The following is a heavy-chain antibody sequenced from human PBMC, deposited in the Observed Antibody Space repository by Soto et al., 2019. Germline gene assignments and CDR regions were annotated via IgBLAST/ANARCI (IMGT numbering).Heavy chain of an antibody. J-gene: IGHJ3*02. V-gene: IGHV4-34*01. Sequence: WEPSDTLSITCAVYGGSHSDYFWSWIRQSPGRGLEWIGEIDHPGGTNYNPSLKSRVTISVDTSKNQFSLKLSAVTAAETAVYYCARFLATVIAPVKAFDIWGQGTMVTVSS. D-gene: IGHD4-17*01. CDR1: GGSHSDYF. CDR3: ARFLATVIAPVKAFDI. CDR2: IDHPGGT.